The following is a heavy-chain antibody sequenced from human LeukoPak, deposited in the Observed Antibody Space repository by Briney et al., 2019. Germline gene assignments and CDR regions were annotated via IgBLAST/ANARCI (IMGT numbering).Heavy chain of an antibody. CDR2: ISGSGGST. Sequence: PGGSLRLSCAASGFTFSTYAMNWVRQARGKGREWVSAISGSGGSTYYADSVKGRFTISRDNSKNTLYLQMNSLRAEDTAVYYCAKVGAAMPLEYWGQGTLVTVSS. D-gene: IGHD2-2*01. CDR3: AKVGAAMPLEY. CDR1: GFTFSTYA. V-gene: IGHV3-23*01. J-gene: IGHJ4*02.